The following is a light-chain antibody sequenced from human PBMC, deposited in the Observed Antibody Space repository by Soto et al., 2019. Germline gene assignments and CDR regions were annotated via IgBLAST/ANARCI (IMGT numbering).Light chain of an antibody. CDR2: KAS. CDR3: QQYNNYRT. CDR1: QSINSW. V-gene: IGKV1-5*03. Sequence: DIQMTQSPSTLSASVGDRVTITCRASQSINSWLAWYQQKPGKAPKLLIYKASSLESGVPSRFSGSGSGTEFTLTINSLQPDDFATYYCQQYNNYRTFGPGPKVEIK. J-gene: IGKJ1*01.